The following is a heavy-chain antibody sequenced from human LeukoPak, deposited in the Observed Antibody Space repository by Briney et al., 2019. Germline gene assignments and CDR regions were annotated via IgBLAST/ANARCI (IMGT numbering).Heavy chain of an antibody. Sequence: ASVKVSCKASGYTFTSYAIHWVRQAPGQRPEWMGWINAGNGNPKYSQKFQGRVTITRDTSASTAYMELSSLRSEDTAVYYCARASSSWYSGLDPWGQGTLVTVSS. V-gene: IGHV1-3*01. J-gene: IGHJ5*02. CDR1: GYTFTSYA. D-gene: IGHD6-13*01. CDR3: ARASSSWYSGLDP. CDR2: INAGNGNP.